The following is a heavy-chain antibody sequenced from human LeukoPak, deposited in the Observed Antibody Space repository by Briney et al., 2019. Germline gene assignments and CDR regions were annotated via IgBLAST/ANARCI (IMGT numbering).Heavy chain of an antibody. J-gene: IGHJ2*01. D-gene: IGHD2-8*01. V-gene: IGHV3-48*03. CDR3: ARKVFTYWYFDL. Sequence: TGGSLRLSCAASGLSFSTYEMNWVRQAPGKGLEWVSYISSSGSTMYYADSVKGRATISRDNAKNSLYLQMNSLRVEDTAVYFCARKVFTYWYFDLWGRGTLVTVSS. CDR1: GLSFSTYE. CDR2: ISSSGSTM.